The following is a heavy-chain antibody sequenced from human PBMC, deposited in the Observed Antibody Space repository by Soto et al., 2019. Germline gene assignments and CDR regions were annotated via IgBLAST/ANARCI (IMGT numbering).Heavy chain of an antibody. CDR2: ISTDGTTI. J-gene: IGHJ4*02. CDR1: GFSFTSYW. CDR3: VRDRNTFTLFAY. V-gene: IGHV3-74*01. D-gene: IGHD3-3*02. Sequence: EVQLVESGGGLVQPGGSLRLSCAASGFSFTSYWMHWVRQAPGKGRKWISRISTDGTTIGFAASVRGRFTASRDNAKNTVYLQLNSLRVDDTAVYYCVRDRNTFTLFAYWGQGTLVTVSS.